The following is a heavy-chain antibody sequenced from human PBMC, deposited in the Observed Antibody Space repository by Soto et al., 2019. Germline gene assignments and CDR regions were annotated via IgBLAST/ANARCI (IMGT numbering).Heavy chain of an antibody. CDR2: INAGNGNT. CDR1: GYTFTSYA. J-gene: IGHJ4*02. CDR3: ARDWGIAAAGTFLTY. D-gene: IGHD6-13*01. Sequence: ASVKVSCKASGYTFTSYAMHWVRQAPGQRLEWMGWINAGNGNTKYSQKFQGRVTITRDTSTSTAYMELRSLRSDDTAVYYCARDWGIAAAGTFLTYWGQGTLVTVSS. V-gene: IGHV1-3*01.